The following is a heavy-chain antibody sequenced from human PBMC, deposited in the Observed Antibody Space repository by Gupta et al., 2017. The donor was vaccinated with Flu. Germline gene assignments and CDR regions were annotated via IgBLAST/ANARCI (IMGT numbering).Heavy chain of an antibody. Sequence: GGSIISSDYYWSGVRQPPGKGLEYIGSVYYVGSTYYNVFLKSRVTISIDTSKNQFSLRLAXVXAEDTAXYYCARSDDYFDHWGQGALVTVSS. CDR1: GGSIISSDYY. V-gene: IGHV4-39*01. J-gene: IGHJ4*02. CDR3: ARSDDYFDH. CDR2: VYYVGST.